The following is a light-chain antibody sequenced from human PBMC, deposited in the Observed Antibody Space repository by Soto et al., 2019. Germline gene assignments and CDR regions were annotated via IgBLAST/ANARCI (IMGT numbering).Light chain of an antibody. V-gene: IGLV2-14*02. CDR3: TSYTSSSTLYV. Sequence: QSALTQPASVSGSPGQSITISCTGTSSDVGSYNLVSWYQQHPGKAPKLMIYEVSKRASGASNRFSGSKSGNTASLTISGLQAEDEADYYCTSYTSSSTLYVFGTGTKVTVL. J-gene: IGLJ1*01. CDR2: EVS. CDR1: SSDVGSYNL.